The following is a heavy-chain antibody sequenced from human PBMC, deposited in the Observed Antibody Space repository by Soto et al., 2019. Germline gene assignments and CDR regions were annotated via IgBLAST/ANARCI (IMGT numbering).Heavy chain of an antibody. J-gene: IGHJ5*02. D-gene: IGHD3-22*01. CDR2: INPSGGST. V-gene: IGHV1-46*03. CDR1: GYTFTSYY. Sequence: ASVKVSCKASGYTFTSYYMHWVRQAPGQGLEWMGIINPSGGSTSYAQKFQGRVTMTRDTSTSTVYMELSSLRSEDTAVYYCASGIARGSGYYSGFDPWGQGTLVTVSS. CDR3: ASGIARGSGYYSGFDP.